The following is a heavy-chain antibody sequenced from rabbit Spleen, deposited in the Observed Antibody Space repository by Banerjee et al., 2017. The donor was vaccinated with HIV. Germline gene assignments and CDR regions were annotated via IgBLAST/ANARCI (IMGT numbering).Heavy chain of an antibody. V-gene: IGHV1S40*01. CDR1: GFSFSSSYD. Sequence: QQLVESGGGLVKPGASLTLTCTASGFSFSSSYDMCWVRQAPGKGLEWIACIYTGSSGSTYYASWAKGRFTISKTSSTTMTLQMTSLTAADTATYFCAREKSGIVGYDLWGPGTLVTVS. CDR3: AREKSGIVGYDL. CDR2: IYTGSSGST. J-gene: IGHJ4*01. D-gene: IGHD6-1*01.